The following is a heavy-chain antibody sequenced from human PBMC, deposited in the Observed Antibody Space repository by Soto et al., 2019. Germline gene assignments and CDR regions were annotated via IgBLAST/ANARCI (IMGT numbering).Heavy chain of an antibody. CDR2: VHPGGNT. V-gene: IGHV3-53*02. D-gene: IGHD2-8*01. CDR1: GFTVSNNY. CDR3: ARGDDYAKIRFDP. J-gene: IGHJ5*02. Sequence: EVQLVETGGGLIQPGGSLRLSCAASGFTVSNNYMSWVRQAPGKGLEWVSHVHPGGNTYYADSVRDRFSISRDNAKNTVHRQMDSLRVEDTAMYYCARGDDYAKIRFDPWGQGTLVTVSS.